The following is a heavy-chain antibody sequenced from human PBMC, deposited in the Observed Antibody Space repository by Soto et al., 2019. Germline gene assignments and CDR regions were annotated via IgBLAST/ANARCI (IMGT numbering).Heavy chain of an antibody. CDR1: GGSVSSGSYY. V-gene: IGHV4-61*01. Sequence: QVQLQESGPGLVKPSETLSLTCTVSGGSVSSGSYYWSWIRQPPGKGLEWIGYIYYSGSTNYNPALKSRVTTSVDTSKNQFSLKLSSVTAAATAVYYGARGSGPNDAFDIWGQGTMVTVSS. J-gene: IGHJ3*02. D-gene: IGHD2-15*01. CDR3: ARGSGPNDAFDI. CDR2: IYYSGST.